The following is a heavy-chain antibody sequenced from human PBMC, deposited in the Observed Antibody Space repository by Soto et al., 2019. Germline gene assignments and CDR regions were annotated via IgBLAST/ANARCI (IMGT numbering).Heavy chain of an antibody. CDR3: VCSPSGSNNWKSPLDF. D-gene: IGHD1-1*01. J-gene: IGHJ4*01. CDR1: GASISSSRDY. CDR2: IYNHGGT. Sequence: QPQLQESGPGLLKPSETLSLTCTVSGASISSSRDYWGWIRQPPGKGLEWIGNIYNHGGTYYNPSITSRDAISVDTYKNQCALKLNPVTAADTDVYYCVCSPSGSNNWKSPLDFWGHGTLVTVSS. V-gene: IGHV4-39*01.